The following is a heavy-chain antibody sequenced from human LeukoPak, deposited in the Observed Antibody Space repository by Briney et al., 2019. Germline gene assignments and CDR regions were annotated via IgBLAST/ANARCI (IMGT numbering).Heavy chain of an antibody. Sequence: SETLSLTCTVSGDSIGSYYWGWIRQPPGKGLEWIGSIYYGGSTYNNPSLKSRVTISVDTTKNQFSLKLTSVTAADTAVYYCASSPSGYWWNFDCWGQGTLVTVSS. J-gene: IGHJ4*02. CDR3: ASSPSGYWWNFDC. D-gene: IGHD3-22*01. V-gene: IGHV4-39*01. CDR2: IYYGGST. CDR1: GDSIGSYY.